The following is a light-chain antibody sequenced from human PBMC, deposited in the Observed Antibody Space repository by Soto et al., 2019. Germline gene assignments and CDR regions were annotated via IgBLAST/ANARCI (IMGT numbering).Light chain of an antibody. CDR2: SNN. CDR3: AAWDDSLNGSGV. J-gene: IGLJ2*01. V-gene: IGLV1-44*01. Sequence: QSVLTQRPSASGTPGQRVTISCSGSSSNIGSNTVNWYQQLPGTAPKLLIYSNNQRPSGVPDRFSGSKSGTSASLAISGLQSEDEADYYCAAWDDSLNGSGVFGGGTKLTVL. CDR1: SSNIGSNT.